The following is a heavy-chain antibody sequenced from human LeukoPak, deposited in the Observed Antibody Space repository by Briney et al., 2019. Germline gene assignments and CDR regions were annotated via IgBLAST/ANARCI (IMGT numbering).Heavy chain of an antibody. CDR2: IWYDGSNK. CDR3: ATDRSNSWIDY. D-gene: IGHD2/OR15-2a*01. J-gene: IGHJ4*02. CDR1: GLTFRNYG. Sequence: GGSLRLSCAASGLTFRNYGMHWVRQAPGKGLEWVAFIWYDGSNKYYVDSVKGRFTISRDNPKNTVYLQMSSLRVDDTAVYYCATDRSNSWIDYWGLGTLVTVAS. V-gene: IGHV3-30*02.